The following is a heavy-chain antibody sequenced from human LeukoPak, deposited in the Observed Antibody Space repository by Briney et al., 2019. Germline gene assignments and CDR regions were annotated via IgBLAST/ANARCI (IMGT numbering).Heavy chain of an antibody. CDR3: ARVCFGDFWSGYWPYYFDY. CDR1: GGSISSSIYY. Sequence: SETLSLTCTVSGGSISSSIYYWGWIRQPPGKGLEWIGSIYYSGSTYYNPSLKSRVTISVDTSKNQFSLKLSSVTAADTAVYYCARVCFGDFWSGYWPYYFDYWGQGTLVTVSS. V-gene: IGHV4-39*07. D-gene: IGHD3-3*01. J-gene: IGHJ4*02. CDR2: IYYSGST.